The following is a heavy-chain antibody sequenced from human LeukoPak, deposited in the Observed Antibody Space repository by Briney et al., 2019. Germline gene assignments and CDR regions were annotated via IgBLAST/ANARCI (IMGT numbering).Heavy chain of an antibody. Sequence: PSETLSLTCAVYGGSFSGYYWSWIRQPPGKGLEWIGEINHSGSTNYNPSLKSRVTISVDTSKNQFSLKLSSVTAADTAVYYCARDRWSSSWWGLYYYYYMDVWGKGTTVTISS. J-gene: IGHJ6*03. D-gene: IGHD6-13*01. CDR2: INHSGST. CDR1: GGSFSGYY. CDR3: ARDRWSSSWWGLYYYYYMDV. V-gene: IGHV4-34*01.